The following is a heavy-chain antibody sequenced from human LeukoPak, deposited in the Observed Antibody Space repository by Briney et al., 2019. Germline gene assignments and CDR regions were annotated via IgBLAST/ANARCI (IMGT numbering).Heavy chain of an antibody. D-gene: IGHD3-22*01. CDR2: ISWNSGSI. CDR1: GFTFDDYA. V-gene: IGHV3-9*01. CDR3: AKDHYYDSNGAFDI. J-gene: IGHJ3*02. Sequence: GRSLRLSCAASGFTFDDYAMHWVRQAPGKGLEWVSGISWNSGSIGYADSVKGRFTISRDNAKNSLYLQMNSLRAEDTALYYCAKDHYYDSNGAFDIWGQGTMVTVSS.